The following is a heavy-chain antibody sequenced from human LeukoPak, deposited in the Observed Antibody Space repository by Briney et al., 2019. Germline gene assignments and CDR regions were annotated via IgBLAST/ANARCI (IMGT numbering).Heavy chain of an antibody. CDR1: GYSISSGYY. Sequence: SETLSLTCTVSGYSISSGYYWGWIRQPPGKGLEWIGSIYHSGSTYYNPSLKSRVTISVDTSKNQFSLKLSSVTAADTAVYYCARVEGKSSGYSDYWGQGTLVTVSS. J-gene: IGHJ4*02. D-gene: IGHD3-22*01. CDR3: ARVEGKSSGYSDY. V-gene: IGHV4-38-2*02. CDR2: IYHSGST.